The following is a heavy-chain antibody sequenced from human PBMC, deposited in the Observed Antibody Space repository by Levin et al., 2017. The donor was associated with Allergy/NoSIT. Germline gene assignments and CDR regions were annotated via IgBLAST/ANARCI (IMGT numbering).Heavy chain of an antibody. Sequence: GGSLRLSCTASGFTFGDYAMSWVRQAPGKGLEWVGFIRSKAYGGTTEYAASVKGRFTISRDDSKSIAYLQMNSLKTEDTAVYYCTRTAIAVDGTYVYWGQGTLVTVSS. J-gene: IGHJ4*02. D-gene: IGHD6-19*01. CDR1: GFTFGDYA. CDR2: IRSKAYGGTT. CDR3: TRTAIAVDGTYVY. V-gene: IGHV3-49*04.